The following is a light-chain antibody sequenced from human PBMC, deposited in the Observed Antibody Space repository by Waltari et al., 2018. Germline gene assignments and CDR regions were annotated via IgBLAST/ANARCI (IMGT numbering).Light chain of an antibody. CDR2: QVT. V-gene: IGLV2-8*01. CDR3: SSYAGADYHYV. Sequence: QSALTQPPSASGSPGQSVTISCTGTSNDVGGYNWVSWYQQHPGKVPKLTIYQVTKRPSGVPDRFSDSKSGNTASLTISGLQAEDEADYYCSSYAGADYHYVFGTGTKVTVL. CDR1: SNDVGGYNW. J-gene: IGLJ1*01.